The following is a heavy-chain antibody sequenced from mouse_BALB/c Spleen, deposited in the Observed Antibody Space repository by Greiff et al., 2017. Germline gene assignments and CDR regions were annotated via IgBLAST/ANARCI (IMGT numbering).Heavy chain of an antibody. CDR2: INSNGGST. Sequence: EVQLVESGGGLVQPGGSLKLSCAASGFTFSSYGMSWVRQTPDKRLELVATINSNGGSTYYPDSVKGRFTISRDNAKNTLYLQMSSLKSEDTAMYYCARSYYRYDYFDYGGQGTTLTDSS. J-gene: IGHJ2*01. CDR1: GFTFSSYG. D-gene: IGHD2-14*01. V-gene: IGHV5-6-3*01. CDR3: ARSYYRYDYFDY.